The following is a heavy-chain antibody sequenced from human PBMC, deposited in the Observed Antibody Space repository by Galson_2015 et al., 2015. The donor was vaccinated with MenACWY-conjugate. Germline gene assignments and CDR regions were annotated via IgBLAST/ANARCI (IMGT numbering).Heavy chain of an antibody. Sequence: SLRLSCAASGFTFSSYRMNWVRQAPGKGLEWVSCISSSSSYISYADSVKGRFTISRDNAKNSLYLQMNSLRAEDTAVYYCARDRSRWSRVTVAYWGQGTLVTVSS. CDR2: ISSSSSYI. CDR3: ARDRSRWSRVTVAY. J-gene: IGHJ4*02. V-gene: IGHV3-21*01. CDR1: GFTFSSYR. D-gene: IGHD6-13*01.